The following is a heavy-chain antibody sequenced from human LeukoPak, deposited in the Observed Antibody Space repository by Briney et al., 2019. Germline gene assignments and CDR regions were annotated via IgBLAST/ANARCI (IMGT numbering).Heavy chain of an antibody. V-gene: IGHV1-69*10. Sequence: GXXVKVSCKGSGGTFSSYAISWVRQAPGQGLEWMGGIIPIFGIANYAQKFQGRVTITADKSTSTAYMELSSLRSEDTAVYYCARDYCSSTSCYTDYYYGMDVWGQGTTVTVSS. CDR3: ARDYCSSTSCYTDYYYGMDV. D-gene: IGHD2-2*02. J-gene: IGHJ6*02. CDR2: IIPIFGIA. CDR1: GGTFSSYA.